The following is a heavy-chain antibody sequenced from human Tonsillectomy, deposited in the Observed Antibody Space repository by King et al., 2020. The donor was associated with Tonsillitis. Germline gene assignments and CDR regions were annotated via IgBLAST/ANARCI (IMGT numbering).Heavy chain of an antibody. D-gene: IGHD2-21*02. J-gene: IGHJ4*02. CDR2: ISGSGGST. CDR3: AKLGGVVVTAIGY. Sequence: VQLVESGGGLVQPGGSLRLSCAASGFTFSSYAMSWVRQAPGKGLEWVSVISGSGGSTFYADSVKGRFTISRDNSKNTLYLPMNSLRAEDTAVYYCAKLGGVVVTAIGYWGQGTLVTVSS. CDR1: GFTFSSYA. V-gene: IGHV3-23*04.